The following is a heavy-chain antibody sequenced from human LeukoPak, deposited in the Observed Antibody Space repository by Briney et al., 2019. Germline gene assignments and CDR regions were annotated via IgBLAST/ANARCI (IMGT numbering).Heavy chain of an antibody. CDR3: AAFDGDVGY. CDR1: GGSISSGGYY. Sequence: SETLSLTCTVSGGSISSGGYYWSWIRQPPGKGLEWIGEVYQSGSTNYNPSLKSRITMSVDNSKNQLSLKLSSVTAADTAVYYCAAFDGDVGYWGQGTLVTVSS. V-gene: IGHV4-39*07. J-gene: IGHJ4*02. D-gene: IGHD4-17*01. CDR2: VYQSGST.